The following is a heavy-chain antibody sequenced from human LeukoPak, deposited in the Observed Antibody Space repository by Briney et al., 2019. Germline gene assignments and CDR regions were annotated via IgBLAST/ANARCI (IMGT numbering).Heavy chain of an antibody. Sequence: PSETLSLTCTVSGGSISSGSYYWSWIRQPAGKGLEWIGRIYTSGSTNYNPSLKSRVTISVDTSKNQFSLKLRSVTAADTAVYYCARYGAPSYCGGDCYQYYFDYWGQGTLVTVSS. J-gene: IGHJ4*02. D-gene: IGHD2-21*02. CDR3: ARYGAPSYCGGDCYQYYFDY. CDR1: GGSISSGSYY. V-gene: IGHV4-61*02. CDR2: IYTSGST.